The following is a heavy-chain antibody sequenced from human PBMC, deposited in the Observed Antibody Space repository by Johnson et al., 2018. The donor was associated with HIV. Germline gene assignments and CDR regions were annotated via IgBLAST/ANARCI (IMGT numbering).Heavy chain of an antibody. CDR2: IRYDGSNK. D-gene: IGHD2-15*01. CDR3: AKDRPLYVLHLFGAFDI. J-gene: IGHJ3*02. V-gene: IGHV3-30*02. CDR1: GFTFSSYG. Sequence: QVQLVESGGGVVQPGGSLRLSCAASGFTFSSYGMHWVRQAPGKGLEWVAFIRYDGSNKYYADSGKGRFTISRDNSKNTLYLQMNSLRAEDTAVYYCAKDRPLYVLHLFGAFDIWGQGTMVTVSS.